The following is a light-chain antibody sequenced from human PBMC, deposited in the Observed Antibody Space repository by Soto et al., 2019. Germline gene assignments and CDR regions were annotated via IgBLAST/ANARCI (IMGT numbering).Light chain of an antibody. CDR1: QTISTD. CDR2: GAS. Sequence: EVVMTQSPATVSVFPGEGVTLSCRASQTISTDLAWYQQKPGQAPRLLIYGASTRATGVPDRSSGGGSGTEFTLTISSLQSEDFAFYYCQQNNKWPPVTFGGGTKVEIK. CDR3: QQNNKWPPVT. J-gene: IGKJ4*01. V-gene: IGKV3-15*01.